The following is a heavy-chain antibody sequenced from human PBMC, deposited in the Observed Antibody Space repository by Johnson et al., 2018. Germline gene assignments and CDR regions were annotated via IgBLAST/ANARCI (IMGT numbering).Heavy chain of an antibody. V-gene: IGHV3-11*01. CDR3: ASRINWNHGGHNFDI. CDR1: GFRFSDHY. CDR2: ISYSGKPV. D-gene: IGHD1-14*01. J-gene: IGHJ3*02. Sequence: QVQLVQSGGGLVKPGGSLSLSCAASGFRFSDHYMSWIRQAAGRGLEWVSHISYSGKPVYYSDSVRGRFTISRDTVRQAVFLHMNSRTPEDTAVYYLASRINWNHGGHNFDIWGQGTVVTVSS.